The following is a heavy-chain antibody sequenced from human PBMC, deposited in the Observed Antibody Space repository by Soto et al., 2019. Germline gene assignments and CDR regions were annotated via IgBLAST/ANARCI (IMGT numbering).Heavy chain of an antibody. V-gene: IGHV3-33*01. CDR2: IWYDGSNK. CDR1: GFTFSSYG. CDR3: EREALRFFDY. D-gene: IGHD4-17*01. J-gene: IGHJ4*02. Sequence: QVQLVESGGGVVQPGRSLRLSCAASGFTFSSYGMHWVRQAPGKGLEWVAVIWYDGSNKYYADSVKGRFTISRDNSKNTLYLQMNSLRAEDTDVYYCEREALRFFDYWGQGTLVTVSS.